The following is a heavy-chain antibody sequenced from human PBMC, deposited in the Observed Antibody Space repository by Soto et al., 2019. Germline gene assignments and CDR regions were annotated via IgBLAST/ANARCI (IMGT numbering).Heavy chain of an antibody. J-gene: IGHJ4*02. CDR1: GCTFSSYA. CDR3: AREIIGYDGNSGSPFFDY. Sequence: SVKVSCKASGCTFSSYAISCVRQAPGQGLEWMGGIIPIFGTANYAQKFQGRVTITADESTSTAYMELSSLRSEDTAVYYCAREIIGYDGNSGSPFFDYWGQGTLVTVSS. CDR2: IIPIFGTA. D-gene: IGHD5-12*01. V-gene: IGHV1-69*13.